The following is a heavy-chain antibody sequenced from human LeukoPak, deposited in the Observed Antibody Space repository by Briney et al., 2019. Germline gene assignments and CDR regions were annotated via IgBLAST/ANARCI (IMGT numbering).Heavy chain of an antibody. CDR2: ISSSSSYI. J-gene: IGHJ5*02. CDR3: ARERSRGRITIFGVVSSWFDP. D-gene: IGHD3-3*01. V-gene: IGHV3-21*01. CDR1: GFTFSSYS. Sequence: GGSLRLSCAASGFTFSSYSMNWVRQAPGKGLEWVSSISSSSSYIYYADSVKGRFTISRDNAKNSLYLQMNSLRAEDTAVYYCARERSRGRITIFGVVSSWFDPWGQGTLVTVSS.